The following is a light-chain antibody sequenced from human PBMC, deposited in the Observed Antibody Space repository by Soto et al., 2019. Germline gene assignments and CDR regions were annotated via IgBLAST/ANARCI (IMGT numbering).Light chain of an antibody. CDR1: SSDVGGYNY. CDR3: SSYITSTTYV. J-gene: IGLJ1*01. Sequence: QSALTQPASVSGSPGQSITISCTGTSSDVGGYNYVSWYQQHPGRAPKLLIYEVSNRPSGVSNRFSGSKSGNTASLTISGLQAEEEADYYCSSYITSTTYVFGTGTKVTVL. V-gene: IGLV2-14*01. CDR2: EVS.